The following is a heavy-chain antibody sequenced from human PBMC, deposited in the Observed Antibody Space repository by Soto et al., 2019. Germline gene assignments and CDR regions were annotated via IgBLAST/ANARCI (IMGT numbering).Heavy chain of an antibody. CDR2: INSDGSST. D-gene: IGHD2-15*01. Sequence: GGSLRLSCAASGFTFSSYWMHWVRQAPGKGLVWVSRINSDGSSTSYADYVKGRFTISRDNAKNTLFLQMNILLAEDTALYYCARVFGCSGGSCYSAASYYYYYYYMDVWGKGTTVTVSS. J-gene: IGHJ6*03. V-gene: IGHV3-74*01. CDR1: GFTFSSYW. CDR3: ARVFGCSGGSCYSAASYYYYYYYMDV.